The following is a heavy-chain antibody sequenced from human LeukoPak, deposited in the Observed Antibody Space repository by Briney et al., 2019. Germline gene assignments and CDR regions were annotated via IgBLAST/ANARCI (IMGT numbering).Heavy chain of an antibody. J-gene: IGHJ3*02. CDR3: ASATGDNDAFDI. CDR2: IWNDGSNK. V-gene: IGHV3-33*01. D-gene: IGHD7-27*01. CDR1: GFTFSSYV. Sequence: PGRSLRLSCAASGFTFSSYVMHWVRQAPGKGLEWVAVIWNDGSNKYFADSAKGRFTISGDSSKNTLHLQMNSLRAEDTAVYYCASATGDNDAFDIWGQGTMVTVSS.